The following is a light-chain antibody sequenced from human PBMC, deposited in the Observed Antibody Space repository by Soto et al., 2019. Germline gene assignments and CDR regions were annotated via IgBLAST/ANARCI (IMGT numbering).Light chain of an antibody. CDR3: QQYNNWPRAT. CDR1: QGISSN. V-gene: IGKV3-15*01. J-gene: IGKJ4*01. Sequence: EIGMTQSPATLSVSPGERATLSCRASQGISSNLSWYQQKPGQAPRLLMFRTSSRATGFPARFSGSGSGTEFNLTISSLQSEDFGVYYCQQYNNWPRATFGGGTKVDIK. CDR2: RTS.